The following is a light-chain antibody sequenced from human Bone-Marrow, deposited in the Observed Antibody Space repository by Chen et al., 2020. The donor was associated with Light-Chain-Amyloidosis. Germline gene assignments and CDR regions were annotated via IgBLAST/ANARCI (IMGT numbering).Light chain of an antibody. Sequence: QSALTQPASVSGSPGQSITISCTGTSSDVGGDNHASWYQQHPDKAPKLMIYEVTKRPSWVPHGFSGSKSDNTASLTISGLQTEDEADYFCSSYTITNTLVFGSGTRVTVL. CDR1: SSDVGGDNH. CDR2: EVT. J-gene: IGLJ1*01. CDR3: SSYTITNTLV. V-gene: IGLV2-14*01.